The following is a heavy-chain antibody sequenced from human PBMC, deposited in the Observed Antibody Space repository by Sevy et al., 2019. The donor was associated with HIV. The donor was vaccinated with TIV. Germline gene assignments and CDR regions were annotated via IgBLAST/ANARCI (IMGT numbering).Heavy chain of an antibody. CDR2: ISYDGSHK. V-gene: IGHV3-30-3*01. J-gene: IGHJ6*02. Sequence: GGSLRLSCAASGFPFSSYAMHWVRQAPGKGLQWVAVISYDGSHKYYADSVKGRFTLSRDNFKNTVYLQMNSLRAEDTAVYYCAGDESNPVGYYYSGMDVWGQGTTVTVSS. CDR1: GFPFSSYA. CDR3: AGDESNPVGYYYSGMDV. D-gene: IGHD1-26*01.